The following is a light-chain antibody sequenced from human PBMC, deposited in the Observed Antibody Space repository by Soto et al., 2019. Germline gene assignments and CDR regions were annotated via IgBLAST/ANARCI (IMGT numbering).Light chain of an antibody. J-gene: IGKJ1*01. CDR2: GAS. Sequence: DIQMTQSPSSLSASVGDRVTITCQASQDINNFLNWYQQQPGKAPRLLIYGASTLQTGVPSRFSGSGSMTDFTLTISDLQPEDFATYYCQQTYTAPRTFGQGTKVDI. CDR1: QDINNF. CDR3: QQTYTAPRT. V-gene: IGKV1-39*01.